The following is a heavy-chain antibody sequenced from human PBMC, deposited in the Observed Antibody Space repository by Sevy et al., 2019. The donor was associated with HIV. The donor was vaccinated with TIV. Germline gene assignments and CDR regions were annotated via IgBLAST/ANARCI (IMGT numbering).Heavy chain of an antibody. CDR1: GFTFSNYA. V-gene: IGHV3-23*01. J-gene: IGHJ4*02. CDR3: AKDSRDDNYGLFDY. Sequence: GGSLRLSCGASGFTFSNYAMSWVRQAPGKGLEWVSSISGSGDNTYNADSVKGRFTVSRDNSKNTLYLQMNSLRAEDTAVYYCAKDSRDDNYGLFDYWGQGTLVTVSS. D-gene: IGHD5-18*01. CDR2: ISGSGDNT.